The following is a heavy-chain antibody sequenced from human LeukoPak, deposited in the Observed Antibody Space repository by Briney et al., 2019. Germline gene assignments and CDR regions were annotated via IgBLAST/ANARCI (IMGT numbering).Heavy chain of an antibody. CDR3: ARGGGLDAFYI. CDR2: ISGSGGST. J-gene: IGHJ3*02. CDR1: GFTFSSYA. Sequence: GGSLRLSCAASGFTFSSYAMSWVRQAPGKGLEWVSAISGSGGSTYYADSVKGRFTISRDNSKNTLYLQMDSLRAEDTAVYYCARGGGLDAFYIWGQGTMVTVSS. V-gene: IGHV3-23*01. D-gene: IGHD2-15*01.